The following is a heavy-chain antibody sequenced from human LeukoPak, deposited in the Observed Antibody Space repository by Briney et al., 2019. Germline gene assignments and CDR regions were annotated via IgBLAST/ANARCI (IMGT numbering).Heavy chain of an antibody. J-gene: IGHJ4*02. CDR2: ISGSGGST. CDR1: GFTFSSYS. D-gene: IGHD6-19*01. CDR3: AKDGIAVAGYFDY. Sequence: GGSLRLSCAASGFTFSSYSMNWVRQAPGKGLEWVSAISGSGGSTYYADSVKGRLTISRDNSKNTLYLQMNSLRAEDTAVYYCAKDGIAVAGYFDYWGQGTLVTVSS. V-gene: IGHV3-23*01.